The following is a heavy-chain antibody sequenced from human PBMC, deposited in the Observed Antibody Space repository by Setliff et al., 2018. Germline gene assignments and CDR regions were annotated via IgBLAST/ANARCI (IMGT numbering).Heavy chain of an antibody. CDR1: GGTFSSYA. J-gene: IGHJ4*02. V-gene: IGHV1-69*13. D-gene: IGHD6-6*01. Sequence: VKVSCKASGGTFSSYAINWVRQAPGQGLEWMGGIIPMFDTTNYAQKFQGRVAMTTDTSTGTADMELRNLRPDDTAVYYCATRRAARSPLTGWGQGTLVTVSS. CDR2: IIPMFDTT. CDR3: ATRRAARSPLTG.